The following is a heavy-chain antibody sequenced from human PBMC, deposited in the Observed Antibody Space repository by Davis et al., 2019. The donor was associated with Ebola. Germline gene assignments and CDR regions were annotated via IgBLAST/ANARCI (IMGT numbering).Heavy chain of an antibody. CDR3: ARDWDDYGDDGGPP. D-gene: IGHD4-17*01. CDR2: INPNSGGT. CDR1: GYTFTGYY. V-gene: IGHV1-2*02. J-gene: IGHJ5*02. Sequence: ASVKVSCKASGYTFTGYYMHWVRQAPGQGLEWMGWINPNSGGTNYAQKFQGRVTMTRDTSISTAYMELSRLRSDDTAVYYCARDWDDYGDDGGPPWGQGTLVTVSS.